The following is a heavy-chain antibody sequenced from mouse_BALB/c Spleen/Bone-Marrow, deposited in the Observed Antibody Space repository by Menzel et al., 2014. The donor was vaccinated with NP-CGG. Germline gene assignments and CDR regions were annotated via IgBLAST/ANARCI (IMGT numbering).Heavy chain of an antibody. CDR2: IWGDGSK. D-gene: IGHD2-3*01. CDR1: GFSLTSYG. Sequence: VQRVESGPGLVAPSQSLSITCTVSGFSLTSYGVNWVRQPPGKGLEWLGMIWGDGSKDYNSAPKSRVSIRKDNSKSQVFIKMNSLQTDDTARYYCAREGPYDNYARDYWGQGTSVTVSS. J-gene: IGHJ4*01. CDR3: AREGPYDNYARDY. V-gene: IGHV2-6-7*01.